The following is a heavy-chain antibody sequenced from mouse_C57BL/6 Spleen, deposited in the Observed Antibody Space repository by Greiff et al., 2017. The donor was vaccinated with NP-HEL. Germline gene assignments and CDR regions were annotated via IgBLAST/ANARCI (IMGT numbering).Heavy chain of an antibody. CDR2: IYPGDGDT. CDR3: ARSGDYESYFDY. J-gene: IGHJ2*01. CDR1: GYAFSSSW. V-gene: IGHV1-82*01. Sequence: QVQLQQSGPELVKPGASVKISCKASGYAFSSSWMNWVKQRPGKGLEWIGRIYPGDGDTNYNGKFKGKATLTADKSSSTAYMQLSSLTSEDSAVYFCARSGDYESYFDYWGQGTTLTVSS. D-gene: IGHD2-4*01.